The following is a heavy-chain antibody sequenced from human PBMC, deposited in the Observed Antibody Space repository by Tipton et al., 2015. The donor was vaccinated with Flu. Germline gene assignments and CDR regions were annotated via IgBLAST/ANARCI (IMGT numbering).Heavy chain of an antibody. D-gene: IGHD3-10*01. Sequence: TLSLTCAVYGGSFSGYYWSWIRQPPGKGLEWIGEINHSGSTNYNPSLKSRVTMSVDTSKNQFSLKLSSVTAADTAVYYCARDQYYGSGSTSFDYWGQGTLVTVSS. CDR2: INHSGST. J-gene: IGHJ4*02. CDR3: ARDQYYGSGSTSFDY. CDR1: GGSFSGYY. V-gene: IGHV4-34*01.